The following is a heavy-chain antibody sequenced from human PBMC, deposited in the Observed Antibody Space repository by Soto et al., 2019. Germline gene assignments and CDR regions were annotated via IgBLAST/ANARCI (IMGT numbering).Heavy chain of an antibody. V-gene: IGHV3-23*01. CDR3: VSKYPRTRPLDV. CDR2: IGTDGNT. J-gene: IGHJ6*03. D-gene: IGHD2-2*01. CDR1: GFTFNSYA. Sequence: GSLRLSCAASGFTFNSYAMNWVRQAPGKGLAWVSAIGTDGNTYYANSVKGRFTISRDNSRTTLYLQMNSLRVEDTALYYCVSKYPRTRPLDVTGKRTLATVSS.